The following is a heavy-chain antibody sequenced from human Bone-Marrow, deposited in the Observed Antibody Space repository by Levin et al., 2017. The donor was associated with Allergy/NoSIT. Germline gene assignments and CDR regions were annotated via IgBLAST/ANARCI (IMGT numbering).Heavy chain of an antibody. Sequence: SETLSLTCGVSSGPVSSPDYYWTWVRQPPGKGLEWIGYIYYTGNTYYNSSLQSRVSLSFDTSKKQVSLTLTSVTAAATAVYYCGRGTGDSSGYYSNYFFAVGVWGQGTTVRVSS. CDR1: SGPVSSPDYY. CDR2: IYYTGNT. D-gene: IGHD3-22*01. V-gene: IGHV4-30-4*01. CDR3: GRGTGDSSGYYSNYFFAVGV. J-gene: IGHJ6*02.